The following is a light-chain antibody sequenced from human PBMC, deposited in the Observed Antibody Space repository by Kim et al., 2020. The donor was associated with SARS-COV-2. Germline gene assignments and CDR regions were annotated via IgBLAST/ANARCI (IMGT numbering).Light chain of an antibody. CDR2: DVS. J-gene: IGLJ2*01. V-gene: IGLV2-11*01. CDR1: SSDVGGYNY. CDR3: CSYAGSYTVL. Sequence: QSALTQPRSVSGSPGQSVTISCTGTSSDVGGYNYVSWYQQHPGKAPKLMIYDVSKRPSGVPDRFSGSKSGNTASLTISVLQAEDEADYYCCSYAGSYTVLFGGGTQLSVL.